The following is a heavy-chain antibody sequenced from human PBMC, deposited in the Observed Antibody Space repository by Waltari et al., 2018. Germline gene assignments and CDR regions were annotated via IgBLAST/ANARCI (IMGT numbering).Heavy chain of an antibody. CDR3: ARAQTYRSGSLFYFDY. V-gene: IGHV3-53*01. J-gene: IGHJ4*02. CDR2: IYSGGST. Sequence: EVQLVESGGGLIQPGGSLRLSCAASGFTVSSNYMSWVRLAPGKGLGWVSVIYSGGSTYYADSVKGRFSISRDNSKNTLYLQMNSLRAEDTALYYCARAQTYRSGSLFYFDYWGQGTLVTVSS. D-gene: IGHD6-19*01. CDR1: GFTVSSNY.